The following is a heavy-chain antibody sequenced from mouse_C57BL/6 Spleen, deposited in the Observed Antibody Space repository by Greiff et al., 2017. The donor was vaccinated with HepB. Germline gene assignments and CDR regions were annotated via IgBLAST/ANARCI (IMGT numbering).Heavy chain of an antibody. V-gene: IGHV1-69*01. J-gene: IGHJ1*03. CDR3: ARGGRHWYFDV. Sequence: QVQLQQPGAELVMPGASVKLSCKASGYTFTSYWMHWVKQRPGQGLEWIGEIDPFDSYTNYNQKFKGKSTLTVDKSSSTAYMQLSSLTSEDSAVYYCARGGRHWYFDVWGTGTTVTVSS. CDR1: GYTFTSYW. CDR2: IDPFDSYT.